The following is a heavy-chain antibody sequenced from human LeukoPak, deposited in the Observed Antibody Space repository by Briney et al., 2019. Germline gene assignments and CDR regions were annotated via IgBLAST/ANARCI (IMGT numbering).Heavy chain of an antibody. Sequence: SETLSLTCTVSGGSISSYYWSWIRQPPGKGLEWIGYIYYSGSTNYNPSLKSRITISVDTSKNQFSLKLSSVTAADTAVYYCARDEGRDGYNSYWGQGTLVTVSS. CDR1: GGSISSYY. CDR2: IYYSGST. CDR3: ARDEGRDGYNSY. D-gene: IGHD5-24*01. V-gene: IGHV4-59*01. J-gene: IGHJ4*02.